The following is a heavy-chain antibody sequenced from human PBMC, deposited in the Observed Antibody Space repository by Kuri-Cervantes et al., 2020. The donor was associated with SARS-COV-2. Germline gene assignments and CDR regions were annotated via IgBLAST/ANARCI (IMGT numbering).Heavy chain of an antibody. J-gene: IGHJ4*02. Sequence: GESLKISCAASGFTFSAYTLNWVRQAPGKGLGWVSSITRSSVDISYADALKGRFTISRDNAKNSLYLQMNSLRAENTAVYYCARSPGDGDYDPFDYWGQGTLVTVSS. D-gene: IGHD4-17*01. V-gene: IGHV3-21*01. CDR1: GFTFSAYT. CDR2: ITRSSVDI. CDR3: ARSPGDGDYDPFDY.